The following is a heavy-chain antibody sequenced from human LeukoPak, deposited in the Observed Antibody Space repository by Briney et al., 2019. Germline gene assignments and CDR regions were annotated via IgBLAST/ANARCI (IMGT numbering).Heavy chain of an antibody. CDR2: IYYSGST. D-gene: IGHD1-14*01. J-gene: IGHJ4*02. Sequence: SETLSLTCTVSGGSISSYYWSWIRQPPGKGLEWIGYIYYSGSTNYNPSLKSRVTISVDTSKNQFSLKLSSVTAADTAVYYCARLLTSEYYFDYWGQGTLVTVSS. CDR3: ARLLTSEYYFDY. CDR1: GGSISSYY. V-gene: IGHV4-59*01.